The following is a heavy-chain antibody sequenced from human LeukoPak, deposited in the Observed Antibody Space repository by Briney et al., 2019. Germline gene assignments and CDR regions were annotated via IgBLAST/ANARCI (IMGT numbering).Heavy chain of an antibody. CDR2: VSGSGGKT. CDR1: GFTFSSYA. D-gene: IGHD3-22*01. J-gene: IGHJ4*02. V-gene: IGHV3-23*01. CDR3: AKSRARREDSSGSTDY. Sequence: GGSLRLSCAASGFTFSSYAMSWVRQAPGKGLEWVSAVSGSGGKTYSTDSVQGRFTISRDNSKNTMYLQMNSLSAEDTAVYYCAKSRARREDSSGSTDYWGQGTLVTVSS.